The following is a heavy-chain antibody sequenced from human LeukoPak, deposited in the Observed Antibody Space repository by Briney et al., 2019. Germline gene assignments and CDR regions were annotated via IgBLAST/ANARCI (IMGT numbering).Heavy chain of an antibody. J-gene: IGHJ6*03. CDR1: GGTFSSYA. D-gene: IGHD3-3*01. CDR2: IIPIFGTA. CDR3: ARVSRFYYYLDV. Sequence: SVKVSCKASGGTFSSYAISWVRQAAGQGLEWMGRIIPIFGTANYAQKFQGRVTITTDESTSTAYKELSSLRSEDTAVYYCARVSRFYYYLDVWGKGTTVTVSS. V-gene: IGHV1-69*05.